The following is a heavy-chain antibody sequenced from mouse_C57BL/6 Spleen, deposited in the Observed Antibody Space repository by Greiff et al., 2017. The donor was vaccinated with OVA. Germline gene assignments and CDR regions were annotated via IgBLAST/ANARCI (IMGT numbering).Heavy chain of an antibody. J-gene: IGHJ2*01. CDR2: IDPSDSYT. CDR3: ARDGYLYYFGY. CDR1: GYTFTSYW. Sequence: QVQLQQPGAELVKPGASVKLSCKASGYTFTSYWMQWVKQRPGQGLEWIGEIDPSDSYTNYNQKFKGKATLTVDTASITAYMQLSSLTSEDSAVYDCARDGYLYYFGYWGKGTTLTVSS. V-gene: IGHV1-50*01. D-gene: IGHD2-3*01.